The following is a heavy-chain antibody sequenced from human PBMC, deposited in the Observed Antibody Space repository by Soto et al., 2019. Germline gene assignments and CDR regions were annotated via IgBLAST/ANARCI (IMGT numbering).Heavy chain of an antibody. D-gene: IGHD2-15*01. CDR3: ARHLGNGGNVYFDH. CDR2: IYSSGNP. CDR1: GGSFSTSGNY. J-gene: IGHJ4*02. Sequence: PSETLSLTCSVSGGSFSTSGNYWGWIRQPPGKGLEWIGSIYSSGNPYYNPSLKSRVTISADPSKNQFSLKLTSVTAADTAMYYCARHLGNGGNVYFDHWGQGTLVTSPQ. V-gene: IGHV4-39*01.